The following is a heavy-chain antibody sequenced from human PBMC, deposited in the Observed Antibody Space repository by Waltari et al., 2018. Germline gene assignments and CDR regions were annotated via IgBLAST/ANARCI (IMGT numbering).Heavy chain of an antibody. V-gene: IGHV3-48*01. CDR2: ISPTTNVI. J-gene: IGHJ4*02. Sequence: EVQLVESGGGLVQPGGSLRLSCTASGFTFTSCSMNWVRQAPGKGLEWISYISPTTNVIYYADSVKGRFTISRDNAQNSVYLQMNSLRVDDTAVYYCVRRAPAGSWAGRGFDNWGRGTLVTVSS. CDR3: VRRAPAGSWAGRGFDN. D-gene: IGHD6-13*01. CDR1: GFTFTSCS.